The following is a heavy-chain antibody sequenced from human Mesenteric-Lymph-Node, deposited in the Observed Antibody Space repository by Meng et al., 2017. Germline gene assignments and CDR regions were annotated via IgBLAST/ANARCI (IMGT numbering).Heavy chain of an antibody. J-gene: IGHJ4*02. CDR1: GLTLSNYW. Sequence: GESLKISCVASGLTLSNYWMNWVRQAPGKGLEWVAVISYDGSNKYYADSVKGRFTISRDNSKNTLYLQMNSLRAEDTAVYYCARDEGYSYGYEDYWGQGTLVTVSS. CDR2: ISYDGSNK. CDR3: ARDEGYSYGYEDY. D-gene: IGHD5-18*01. V-gene: IGHV3-30*03.